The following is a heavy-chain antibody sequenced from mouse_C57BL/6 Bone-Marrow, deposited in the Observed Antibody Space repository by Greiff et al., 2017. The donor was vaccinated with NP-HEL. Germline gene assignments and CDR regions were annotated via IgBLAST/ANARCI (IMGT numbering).Heavy chain of an antibody. CDR1: GYSITSGYS. V-gene: IGHV3-6*01. CDR2: ISYDGGN. Sequence: EESGPGLVKPSQSLSLTCSVTGYSITSGYSWNWIRQFPGNNLEWMGYISYDGGNNYNQSLKNRISITRDTSKNQFFLKLNSVTTEDTATYDCARGYWFAYRGQGTLVTVSA. J-gene: IGHJ3*01. CDR3: ARGYWFAY.